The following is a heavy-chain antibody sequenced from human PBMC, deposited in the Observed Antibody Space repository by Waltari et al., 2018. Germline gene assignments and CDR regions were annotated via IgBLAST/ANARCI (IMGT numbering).Heavy chain of an antibody. CDR1: GGSISSYY. V-gene: IGHV4-59*08. Sequence: QVQLQESGPGLVKPSETLSLTCTVSGGSISSYYWSWIRQPPGKGLEWIGYIYYSGSTNYNPSLKSRVTISVDTSKNQFSLKLSSVTAADTAVYYCARLWVRDDGRYYYYYGMDVWGQGTTVTVSS. CDR3: ARLWVRDDGRYYYYYGMDV. CDR2: IYYSGST. J-gene: IGHJ6*02. D-gene: IGHD5-12*01.